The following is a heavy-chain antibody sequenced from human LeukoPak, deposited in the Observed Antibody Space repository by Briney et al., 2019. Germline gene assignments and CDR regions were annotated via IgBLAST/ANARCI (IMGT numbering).Heavy chain of an antibody. CDR1: GFMFHDYA. D-gene: IGHD5-18*01. V-gene: IGHV3-43*02. J-gene: IGHJ4*02. Sequence: PGGSLGLSCAAPGFMFHDYAIHWVRQAPGKGLEWVSLISGDGGSTYYADSVKGRFTISRDNSKNSLYLQMNSLRTEDTALYYCAKDFSDTAMVDYWGQGTLVTVSS. CDR2: ISGDGGST. CDR3: AKDFSDTAMVDY.